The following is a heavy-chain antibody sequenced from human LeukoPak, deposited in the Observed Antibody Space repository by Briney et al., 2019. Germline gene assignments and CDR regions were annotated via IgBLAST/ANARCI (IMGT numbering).Heavy chain of an antibody. Sequence: SVKVSCKASGGTFSSYAISWVRQAPGQGLEWMGRIIPILGIANYAQKFQGRVTITADKSTSTAYMELSSLRSEDTAVYYCARGYSSGWYVYWGQGTLVTVSS. J-gene: IGHJ4*02. D-gene: IGHD6-19*01. V-gene: IGHV1-69*04. CDR2: IIPILGIA. CDR3: ARGYSSGWYVY. CDR1: GGTFSSYA.